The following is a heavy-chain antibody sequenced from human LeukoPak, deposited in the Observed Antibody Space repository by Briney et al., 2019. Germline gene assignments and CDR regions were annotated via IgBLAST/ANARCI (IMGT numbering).Heavy chain of an antibody. CDR2: ISYSGST. J-gene: IGHJ4*02. D-gene: IGHD4-23*01. CDR1: GGSISSRGYY. CDR3: ARDQNSGFGH. Sequence: SETLSLTCTVSGGSISSRGYYWSWIRQPPGTSLEWIGYISYSGSTYYNPSLKSRVTISGDTSKNQFSLRLTSVSAADTAVYYCARDQNSGFGHWGQGTLVTVSS. V-gene: IGHV4-31*03.